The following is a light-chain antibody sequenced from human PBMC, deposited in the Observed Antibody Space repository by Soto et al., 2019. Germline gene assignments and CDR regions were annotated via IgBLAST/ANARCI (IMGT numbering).Light chain of an antibody. Sequence: ESVLTQSPGTLSLSPGERATLSCRASQSLTNSFIAWYQQKPGQAPRLLIYDTSSRAAGIPDRFSGSGSGTGFTLTISRLEPEDFAVFYCQQYGTSEIIFGQGTRLEIK. CDR2: DTS. V-gene: IGKV3-20*01. CDR1: QSLTNSF. CDR3: QQYGTSEII. J-gene: IGKJ5*01.